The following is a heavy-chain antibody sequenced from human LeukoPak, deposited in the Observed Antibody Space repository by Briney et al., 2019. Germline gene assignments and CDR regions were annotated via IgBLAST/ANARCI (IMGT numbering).Heavy chain of an antibody. CDR2: IIPIFGTA. J-gene: IGHJ6*03. Sequence: SVKVSCRACGGTFSSYAISWVRQAPGQGLEWMGGIIPIFGTANYAQKFQGRVTITTDESTSTAYMELSSLRSEDTAVYYCARSLFDYDSSGELGYYYYYMDVWGKGTTVTVSS. CDR1: GGTFSSYA. V-gene: IGHV1-69*05. D-gene: IGHD3-22*01. CDR3: ARSLFDYDSSGELGYYYYYMDV.